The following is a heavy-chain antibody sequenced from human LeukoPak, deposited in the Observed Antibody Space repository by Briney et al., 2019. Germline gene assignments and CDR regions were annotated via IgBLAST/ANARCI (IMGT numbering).Heavy chain of an antibody. Sequence: ASVKVSCKVSGCTLSELAMHWVRQAPGKGLEWVGGFDPEDDETIYAQKFQGRVTMTEDTSTDTAYMELSSLRSEDTAVYYCATDSACFVDSNSCHRLDYWGQGTLVTVSS. V-gene: IGHV1-24*01. CDR2: FDPEDDET. J-gene: IGHJ4*02. CDR3: ATDSACFVDSNSCHRLDY. D-gene: IGHD6-13*01. CDR1: GCTLSELA.